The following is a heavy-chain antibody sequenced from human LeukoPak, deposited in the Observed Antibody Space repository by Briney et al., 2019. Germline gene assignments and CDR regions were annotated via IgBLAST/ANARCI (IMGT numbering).Heavy chain of an antibody. J-gene: IGHJ4*02. CDR1: RFTFSIYA. CDR2: ISSNGGST. D-gene: IGHD6-13*01. Sequence: GGSLRLSCSASRFTFSIYAMHCVRQAPGKGLEYFSAISSNGGSTYYADYVSGRFTISRDNSKNTLYLQMSSLRAEDTAVYYCVKVAQQTEDWGQGTLVTVSS. V-gene: IGHV3-64D*06. CDR3: VKVAQQTED.